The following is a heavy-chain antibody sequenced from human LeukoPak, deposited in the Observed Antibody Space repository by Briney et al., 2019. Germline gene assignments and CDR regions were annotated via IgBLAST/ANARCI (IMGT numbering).Heavy chain of an antibody. J-gene: IGHJ3*02. CDR1: GFSFSRYE. D-gene: IGHD6-19*01. CDR3: VREGRGRSGTNAYDI. V-gene: IGHV3-13*01. CDR2: IGTSGDT. Sequence: GGSLRLSCASSGFSFSRYEMHWVRQGTGKRLEWVSAIGTSGDTFYAGSVKGRFTISRENAKDSLYLQMNSLSDGDTAVYYCVREGRGRSGTNAYDIWGQGTVVSVST.